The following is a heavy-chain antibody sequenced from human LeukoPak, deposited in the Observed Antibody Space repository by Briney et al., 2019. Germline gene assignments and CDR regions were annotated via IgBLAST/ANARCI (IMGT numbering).Heavy chain of an antibody. CDR3: AKHSRRTGYSSGWSFDY. Sequence: GGSLRLSCAASGFTFSSYAMSWVRQAPGKGLEWVSAISGSGGSTYYADSVKGRFTISRDNSKNTLYLQMNSLRAEDTAVYYCAKHSRRTGYSSGWSFDYWGQGTLATVSS. CDR1: GFTFSSYA. V-gene: IGHV3-23*01. J-gene: IGHJ4*02. D-gene: IGHD6-19*01. CDR2: ISGSGGST.